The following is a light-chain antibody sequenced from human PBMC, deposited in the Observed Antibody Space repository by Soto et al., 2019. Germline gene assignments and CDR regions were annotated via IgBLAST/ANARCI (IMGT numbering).Light chain of an antibody. V-gene: IGKV3-20*01. CDR3: QQYGSSPPTIS. CDR2: GAS. Sequence: EIVLTQSPGTLSLSPGERATLSCRASQSVSSRYLAWYQQKPGQAPRLLIYGASSRATGIPNRFSGSGSGTVFPLTISRLEPADFAVYYCQQYGSSPPTISFGQGTLLEIK. CDR1: QSVSSRY. J-gene: IGKJ5*01.